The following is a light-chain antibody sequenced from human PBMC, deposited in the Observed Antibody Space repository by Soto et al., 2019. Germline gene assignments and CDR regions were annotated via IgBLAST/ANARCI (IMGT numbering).Light chain of an antibody. CDR2: DAS. CDR1: QDINNS. V-gene: IGKV1-33*01. Sequence: DIQMTQSLSSLSASVGDRVTITCQASQDINNSLNWYQQRPGEAPKLLVYDASILEAGVPSRFSGRGFGTTFTLTISSLQPEDLATYFCQQFDKLPLTCGGGTKLELK. CDR3: QQFDKLPLT. J-gene: IGKJ4*01.